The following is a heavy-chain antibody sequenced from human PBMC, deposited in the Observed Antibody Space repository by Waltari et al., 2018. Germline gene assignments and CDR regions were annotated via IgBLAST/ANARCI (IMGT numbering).Heavy chain of an antibody. V-gene: IGHV3-23*04. CDR2: ISNGGSST. D-gene: IGHD3-22*01. Sequence: EVQLVESGGGLVQRGGSLRLSCAASGFTFSNYAMAWVRQAPGRGLRWVSAISNGGSSTDYADSGKGRFIISRDKSKNTLYLQMNSLRAEDTAIYYCATVGGGNYDTSGHASRFDSWGQGTLVTVSS. CDR1: GFTFSNYA. CDR3: ATVGGGNYDTSGHASRFDS. J-gene: IGHJ4*02.